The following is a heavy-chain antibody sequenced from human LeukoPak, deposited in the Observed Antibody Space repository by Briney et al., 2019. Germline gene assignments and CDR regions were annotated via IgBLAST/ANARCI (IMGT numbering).Heavy chain of an antibody. Sequence: SETLSLTCSVSGGSISSSSSYWGWIRQPPGKGLEWIGSIYYSGSSFDNPALKSRVTISVDTSKNQFSLNLTSVTAADTAVYFCARDLYSGYGGYFDSWGQGTLVTVSS. J-gene: IGHJ4*02. V-gene: IGHV4-39*02. CDR2: IYYSGSS. CDR1: GGSISSSSSY. CDR3: ARDLYSGYGGYFDS. D-gene: IGHD5-12*01.